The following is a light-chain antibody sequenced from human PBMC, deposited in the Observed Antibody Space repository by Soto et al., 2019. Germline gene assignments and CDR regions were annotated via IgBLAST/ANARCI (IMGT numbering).Light chain of an antibody. Sequence: EIVMTQSPATLSVSPGERATLSCRASQSVNINLAWYQQKPGQAPRLLIFGASSRANGIPARFSGSGSGTEFTLTISNLQTEDFAVYYCQQYNKWPRPFGQGTKVEIK. CDR2: GAS. V-gene: IGKV3-15*01. J-gene: IGKJ1*01. CDR3: QQYNKWPRP. CDR1: QSVNIN.